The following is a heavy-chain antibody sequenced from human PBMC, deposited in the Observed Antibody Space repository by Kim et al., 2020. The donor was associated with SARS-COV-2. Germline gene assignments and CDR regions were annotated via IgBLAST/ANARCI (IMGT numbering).Heavy chain of an antibody. CDR1: GFSFSTYW. Sequence: GGSLRLSCAASGFSFSTYWMHWVRQAPWKGLVWVSRINPDGSYTSYGDSVKDQFTISRDNAKNTLYLQMNTLGAEDTAVYYCVMDYGAYSDYWGQGTLVTVSS. D-gene: IGHD4-17*01. CDR2: INPDGSYT. V-gene: IGHV3-74*01. CDR3: VMDYGAYSDY. J-gene: IGHJ4*02.